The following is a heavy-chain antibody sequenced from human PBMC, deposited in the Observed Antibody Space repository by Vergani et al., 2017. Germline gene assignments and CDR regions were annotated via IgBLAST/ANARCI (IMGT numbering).Heavy chain of an antibody. CDR3: ARKKYYDSKDYYRVGPFDY. V-gene: IGHV3-21*06. CDR1: GFTFSSYW. J-gene: IGHJ4*02. Sequence: EVQLVESGGGLVQPGGSLRLSCAASGFTFSSYWMHWVRQAPGKGLVWVSSISGRSNYIYYADSLKGRFTISRDNSKNSVYLQMNSLRAEDTAIYYCARKKYYDSKDYYRVGPFDYWGQGTLVTVSS. CDR2: ISGRSNYI. D-gene: IGHD3-22*01.